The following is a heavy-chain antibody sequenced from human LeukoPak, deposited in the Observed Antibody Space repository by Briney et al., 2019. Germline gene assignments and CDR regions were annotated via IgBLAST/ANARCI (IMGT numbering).Heavy chain of an antibody. CDR1: GFTFTSYA. V-gene: IGHV3-23*01. D-gene: IGHD6-13*01. Sequence: GGSLRLSCAASGFTFTSYAMTWVRQAPGKGLEWVSAISGSGGSTYYADSVKGRFTISRDNSSNTLFLQMSSLRAEDTAVYFCAKAWGAAADWGQGTPVTVSS. CDR3: AKAWGAAAD. CDR2: ISGSGGST. J-gene: IGHJ4*02.